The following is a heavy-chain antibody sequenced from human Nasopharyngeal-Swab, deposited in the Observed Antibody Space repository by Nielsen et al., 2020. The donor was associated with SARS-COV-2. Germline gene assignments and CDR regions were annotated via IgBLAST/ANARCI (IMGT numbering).Heavy chain of an antibody. J-gene: IGHJ4*02. Sequence: GGSLRLSCAASGFIFTTYGMHLVRQAPGKGLEWVALISYDGSKKYYADSVKGRFTISRDKSKNTLYLQMNNLRAEDTAVYYCTRDRVFYYDSSGRKEFEYWGQGTRVTVSS. V-gene: IGHV3-33*05. CDR1: GFIFTTYG. CDR2: ISYDGSKK. D-gene: IGHD3-22*01. CDR3: TRDRVFYYDSSGRKEFEY.